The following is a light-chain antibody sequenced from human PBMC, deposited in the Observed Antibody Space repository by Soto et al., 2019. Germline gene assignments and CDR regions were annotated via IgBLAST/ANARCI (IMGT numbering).Light chain of an antibody. CDR2: GAS. Sequence: EIVLTQSPGTLSLSPGERATLSCRASQSVSSSYLAWYQQKPGQAPRLLIYGASSRATGIPDRFSGSGSGTDFTLTISTLEPEDFAVYYCQQYGRSPWTFGQGTKVEIK. CDR1: QSVSSSY. J-gene: IGKJ1*01. V-gene: IGKV3-20*01. CDR3: QQYGRSPWT.